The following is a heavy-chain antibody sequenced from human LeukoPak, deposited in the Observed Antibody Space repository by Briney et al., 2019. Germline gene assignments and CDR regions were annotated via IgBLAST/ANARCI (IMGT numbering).Heavy chain of an antibody. CDR2: INHSGST. Sequence: SETLSLTCTVSGGSISSSSYYWGWIRQPPGKGLEWIGEINHSGSTNYNPSLKSRVTISVDTSKNQFSLKLSSVTAADTAVYYCARRGYSSGWYDDYWGQGTLVTVSS. CDR3: ARRGYSSGWYDDY. J-gene: IGHJ4*02. V-gene: IGHV4-39*07. CDR1: GGSISSSSYY. D-gene: IGHD6-19*01.